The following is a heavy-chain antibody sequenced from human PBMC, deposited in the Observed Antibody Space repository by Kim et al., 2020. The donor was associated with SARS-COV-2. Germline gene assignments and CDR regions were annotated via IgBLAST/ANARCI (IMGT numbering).Heavy chain of an antibody. V-gene: IGHV4-34*01. CDR1: GGSFSGYY. CDR3: ARGFRWYWAPPGY. J-gene: IGHJ4*02. CDR2: INHSGST. D-gene: IGHD6-13*01. Sequence: SETLSLTCPVYGGSFSGYYWSWIRQPPGKGLEWIGEINHSGSTNYNPSLKSRVTISVDTSKNQFSLKLSSVTAADTAVYYCARGFRWYWAPPGYWGQGT.